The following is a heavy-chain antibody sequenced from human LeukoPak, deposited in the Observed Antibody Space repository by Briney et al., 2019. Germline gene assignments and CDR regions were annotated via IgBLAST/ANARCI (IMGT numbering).Heavy chain of an antibody. CDR2: MNPNSGGT. CDR1: RYTITSYD. V-gene: IGHV1-2*02. D-gene: IGHD1-26*01. Sequence: ASVKVSCKASRYTITSYDINWVRQATGQGLEWMGWMNPNSGGTNYAQKFQGRVTMTRDTSISTAYMELSRLRSDDTAVYYCARAGLSSGSYYMDVWGKGTTVTVSS. CDR3: ARAGLSSGSYYMDV. J-gene: IGHJ6*03.